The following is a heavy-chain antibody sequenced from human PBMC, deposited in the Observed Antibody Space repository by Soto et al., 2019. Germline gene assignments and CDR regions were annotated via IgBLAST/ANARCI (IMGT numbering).Heavy chain of an antibody. D-gene: IGHD1-26*01. J-gene: IGHJ3*01. Sequence: QITLKESGPTLVQPTQTLTLTCTFAGFSLTRSEVGVGWIRQPPGKALEWLALIFGDDDKLYSPSLKTRLTITRHTSENQVVITMTNMDPVDTATYSCAQSTWELLRAFEAWGQGTMVTVSS. CDR1: GFSLTRSEVG. V-gene: IGHV2-5*02. CDR2: IFGDDDK. CDR3: AQSTWELLRAFEA.